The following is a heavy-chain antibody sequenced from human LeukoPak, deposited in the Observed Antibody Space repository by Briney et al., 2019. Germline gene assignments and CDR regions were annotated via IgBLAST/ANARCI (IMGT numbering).Heavy chain of an antibody. V-gene: IGHV4-39*01. D-gene: IGHD5-18*01. CDR1: GGSISSSSYY. CDR2: IYYSGST. Sequence: SETLSLTCTVSGGSISSSSYYWGWIRQPPGKGLEWIGRIYYSGSTYYNPSLKSRVTISVDTSKNQFSLKLSSVTAADTAVYYCARRGYSYGPLFDCWGQGTLVTVSS. J-gene: IGHJ4*02. CDR3: ARRGYSYGPLFDC.